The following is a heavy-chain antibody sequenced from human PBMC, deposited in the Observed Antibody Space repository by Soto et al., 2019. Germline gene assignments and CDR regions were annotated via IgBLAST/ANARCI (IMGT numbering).Heavy chain of an antibody. V-gene: IGHV1-18*01. CDR1: GYTFTSYG. CDR2: ISAYNGNT. CDR3: ARDRVVVVVAATPVYFQH. Sequence: QVQLVQSGAEVKKPGASVKVSCKASGYTFTSYGISWVRQAPGQGVEWMGWISAYNGNTNYAQKLQGRGTMTTDTSTSTAYMERRSLRSDDTAVYYCARDRVVVVVAATPVYFQHWGQGTLVTVSS. J-gene: IGHJ1*01. D-gene: IGHD2-15*01.